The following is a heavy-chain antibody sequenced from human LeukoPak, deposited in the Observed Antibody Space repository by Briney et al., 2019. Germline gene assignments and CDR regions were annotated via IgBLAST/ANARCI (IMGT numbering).Heavy chain of an antibody. J-gene: IGHJ3*02. V-gene: IGHV4-4*07. CDR1: GGSISSYY. Sequence: SETLSLTCTVSGGSISSYYWSWIRQPAGKGLEWIGRIYTSGSTNYNPSLKSRVTMSVDTSKNQFSLKLSSVTAADTAVYYCARGARVYDPYAFDIWGHGTMVTVSS. D-gene: IGHD3-3*01. CDR2: IYTSGST. CDR3: ARGARVYDPYAFDI.